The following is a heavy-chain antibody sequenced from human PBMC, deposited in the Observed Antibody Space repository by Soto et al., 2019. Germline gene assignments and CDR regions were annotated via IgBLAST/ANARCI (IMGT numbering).Heavy chain of an antibody. V-gene: IGHV5-10-1*01. CDR1: GYIFSSYW. J-gene: IGHJ4*02. CDR2: IDPSDSYT. Sequence: PGESLKISCKGSGYIFSSYWIGWVRQVPGKGLEWMGRIDPSDSYTNYSPSFQGHVTISADKSISTAYLQWSSLKASDTAMYYCARQGITMVRGVILLDYFDYWGQGTLVTVSS. CDR3: ARQGITMVRGVILLDYFDY. D-gene: IGHD3-10*01.